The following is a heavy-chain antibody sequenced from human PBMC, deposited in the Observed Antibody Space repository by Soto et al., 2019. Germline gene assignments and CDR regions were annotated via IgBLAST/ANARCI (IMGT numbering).Heavy chain of an antibody. D-gene: IGHD4-17*01. CDR3: ARVDYADYVFDF. Sequence: KPSETLSLTCTVSGGSVSSGPYYWSWIRQPPGKGLEWIGYISYSGSTYFNPSLKSRVTFSVDTSKNQFSLNLTSVTTADTAVYYCARVDYADYVFDFWGQGTLVTVSS. V-gene: IGHV4-61*01. CDR2: ISYSGST. J-gene: IGHJ4*02. CDR1: GGSVSSGPYY.